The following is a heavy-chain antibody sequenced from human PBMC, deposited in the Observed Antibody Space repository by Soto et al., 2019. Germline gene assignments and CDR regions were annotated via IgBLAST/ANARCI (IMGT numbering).Heavy chain of an antibody. CDR1: GFSLSTSGVA. Sequence: QITLKESGPPLVKPTQTLTLTCTFSGFSLSTSGVAVGWIRQPPGKALEWLALIYWDDDRRYSSFLKSRLTITKDPSKNQVVLTMTNMDPVDTATYYSTHMRSYYGSGRHAFDIWGQGTMVTVSS. CDR3: THMRSYYGSGRHAFDI. D-gene: IGHD3-10*01. CDR2: IYWDDDR. J-gene: IGHJ3*02. V-gene: IGHV2-5*02.